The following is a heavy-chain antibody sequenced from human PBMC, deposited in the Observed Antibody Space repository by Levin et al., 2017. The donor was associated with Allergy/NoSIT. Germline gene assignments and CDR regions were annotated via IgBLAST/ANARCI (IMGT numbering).Heavy chain of an antibody. CDR2: IIPIFGTA. CDR1: GGTFSSYA. D-gene: IGHD5-18*01. Sequence: GASVKVSCKASGGTFSSYAISWVRQAPGQGLEWMGGIIPIFGTANYAQKFQGRVTITADKSTSTAYMELSSLRSEDTAVYYCARDQGEGYSYGSDYWGQGTLVTVSS. V-gene: IGHV1-69*06. J-gene: IGHJ4*02. CDR3: ARDQGEGYSYGSDY.